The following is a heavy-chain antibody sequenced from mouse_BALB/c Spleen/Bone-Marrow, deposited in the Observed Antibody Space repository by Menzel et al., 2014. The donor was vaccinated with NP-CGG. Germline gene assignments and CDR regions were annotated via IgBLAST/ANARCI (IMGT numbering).Heavy chain of an antibody. CDR2: INPDSSTI. J-gene: IGHJ1*01. Sequence: VQLKESGGGLVQPGGSLKLSCAASGFDFSGYWMSWVRQAPGKGLEWIGEINPDSSTINYTPSLKDKFIISRDNAKNTLYLQMSKVRSKDTALYYCARLNYYGSLFVWGAGTTVTVSS. D-gene: IGHD1-1*01. CDR1: GFDFSGYW. CDR3: ARLNYYGSLFV. V-gene: IGHV4-1*02.